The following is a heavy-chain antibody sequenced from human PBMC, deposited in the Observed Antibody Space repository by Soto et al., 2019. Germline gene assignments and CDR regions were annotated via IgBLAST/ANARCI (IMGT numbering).Heavy chain of an antibody. Sequence: QVQLVESGGGVVQPGDSLKLSCAASGFSFSNYFLHWVRQAPGKGLEWLAGIWFDGGSEFHADSLKGRLTLSGDTSSNTLYMEMSSLRAEDPAVYYCAKESDTFDVWGQGTMVTVSS. V-gene: IGHV3-33*06. CDR2: IWFDGGSE. CDR1: GFSFSNYF. CDR3: AKESDTFDV. J-gene: IGHJ3*01.